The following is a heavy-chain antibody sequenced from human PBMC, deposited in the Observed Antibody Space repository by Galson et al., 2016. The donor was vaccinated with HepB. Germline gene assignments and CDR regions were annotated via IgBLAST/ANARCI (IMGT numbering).Heavy chain of an antibody. CDR1: GYTFTNYF. Sequence: SVKVSCKASGYTFTNYFIQWLRQAPGQGLEWLGTINPSGGSTSNAQKFQDRLTMTSDTSTNTLYMELSTLRSDDTAVYFCSSDHIRSGPDYWGQGTLVTVSS. J-gene: IGHJ4*02. D-gene: IGHD3-3*02. CDR2: INPSGGST. V-gene: IGHV1-46*01. CDR3: SSDHIRSGPDY.